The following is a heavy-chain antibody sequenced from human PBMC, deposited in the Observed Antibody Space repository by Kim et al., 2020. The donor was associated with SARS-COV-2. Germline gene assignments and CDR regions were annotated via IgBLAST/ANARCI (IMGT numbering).Heavy chain of an antibody. V-gene: IGHV3-48*02. J-gene: IGHJ4*02. Sequence: YADSVKGRFTNSRDNGKNSLYLQMNSLTDEDTAVYYCVRDEDGNFDFDYWGRGTLVTVSS. CDR3: VRDEDGNFDFDY.